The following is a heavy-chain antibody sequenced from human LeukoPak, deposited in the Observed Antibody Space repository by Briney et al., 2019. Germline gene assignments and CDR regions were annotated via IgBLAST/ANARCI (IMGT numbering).Heavy chain of an antibody. Sequence: GRSLRLSCAASGFTFNSFGMHWIRQAPGKGLEWVAVISYDGSNKYSADSVRGRFTISRDNSKNTLCLQMNSLRAEDTAVYYCATTRYDAFDIWGQGTMVTVSS. D-gene: IGHD4-17*01. V-gene: IGHV3-30*03. CDR3: ATTRYDAFDI. CDR2: ISYDGSNK. CDR1: GFTFNSFG. J-gene: IGHJ3*02.